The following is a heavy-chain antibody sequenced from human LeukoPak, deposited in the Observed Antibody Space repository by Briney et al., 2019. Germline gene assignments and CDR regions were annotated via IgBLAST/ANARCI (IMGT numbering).Heavy chain of an antibody. V-gene: IGHV1-46*01. CDR1: GYTFTSYY. CDR2: INPSGGGT. CDR3: ARVRGYCSSTSCYDLSP. J-gene: IGHJ5*02. D-gene: IGHD2-2*01. Sequence: GASVKVSCKASGYTFTSYYMHWVRQAPGQGLEWMGIINPSGGGTSYAQKFQGRVTMTRDTSTSTVYMELSSLRSEDTAVYYCARVRGYCSSTSCYDLSPWGQGTLVTVSS.